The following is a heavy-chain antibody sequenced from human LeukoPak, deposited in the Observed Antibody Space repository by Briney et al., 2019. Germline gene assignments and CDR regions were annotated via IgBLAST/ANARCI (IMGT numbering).Heavy chain of an antibody. J-gene: IGHJ6*03. Sequence: PSETLSLTCAVYGGSFSGYYWSWIRQPPGKGLEWIGEINHSGSTNYNPPLKSRVTISVDTSKNQFSLKLSSVTAADTAVYYCASLWRMATITRTRGAGYYMDVWGKGTTVTVSS. V-gene: IGHV4-34*01. D-gene: IGHD5-24*01. CDR3: ASLWRMATITRTRGAGYYMDV. CDR2: INHSGST. CDR1: GGSFSGYY.